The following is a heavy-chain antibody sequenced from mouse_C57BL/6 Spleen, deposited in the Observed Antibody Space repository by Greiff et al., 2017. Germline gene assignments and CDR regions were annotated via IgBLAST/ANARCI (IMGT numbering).Heavy chain of an antibody. Sequence: QVQLKESGPELVKPGASVKLSCKASGYTFTSYDINWVKQRPGQGLEWIGWIYPRDGSTKYNEKFKGKATLTVDTSSSTAYMELHSLTSEDSAVYFCARPHYYGSRGFAYWGQGTLVTVSA. CDR1: GYTFTSYD. CDR2: IYPRDGST. J-gene: IGHJ3*01. CDR3: ARPHYYGSRGFAY. D-gene: IGHD1-1*01. V-gene: IGHV1-85*01.